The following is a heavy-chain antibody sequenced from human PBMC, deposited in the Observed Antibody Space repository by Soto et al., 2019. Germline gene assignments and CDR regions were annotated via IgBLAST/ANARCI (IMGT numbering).Heavy chain of an antibody. V-gene: IGHV1-69*05. D-gene: IGHD3-3*02. CDR1: GGTFRSSD. Sequence: GHSGKVYCTASGGTFRSSDISWVRPAPGQGLEWMGGIIAISGTANYAQKFQGRVTMTTDTTTSTAYMELRSLRSDDTAVYYCARAHFWSGYWFAGMDVWGQGTTVTVSS. CDR2: IIAISGTA. CDR3: ARAHFWSGYWFAGMDV. J-gene: IGHJ6*02.